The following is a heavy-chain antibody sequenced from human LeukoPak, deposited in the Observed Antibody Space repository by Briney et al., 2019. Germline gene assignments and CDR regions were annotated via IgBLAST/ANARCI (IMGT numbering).Heavy chain of an antibody. J-gene: IGHJ4*02. CDR1: GGSFSGYY. D-gene: IGHD4-23*01. CDR2: INHSGST. V-gene: IGHV4-34*01. Sequence: PSETLSLTCAVYGGSFSGYYWSWIRQPPGKGLEWIGEINHSGSTNYNPSLKSRVTISVDTSKNQFSLKLSSVTAADTAVYYCARDLKGNDYWGQGTLVTVSS. CDR3: ARDLKGNDY.